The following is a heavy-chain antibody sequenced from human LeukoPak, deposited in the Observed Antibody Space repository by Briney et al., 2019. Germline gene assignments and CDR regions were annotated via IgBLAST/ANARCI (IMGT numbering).Heavy chain of an antibody. CDR1: GFTFTKYP. Sequence: GGSLRLSCAASGFTFTKYPMTWVRQGPGKGLEWVSGISGSGSSTYYADSVKGRFTISRDNAENTLYLQMNSLRVEDTAVYYCVRSAFHAGSGNYYDYWGQGTLVTVSS. CDR3: VRSAFHAGSGNYYDY. CDR2: ISGSGSST. J-gene: IGHJ4*02. D-gene: IGHD3-22*01. V-gene: IGHV3-23*01.